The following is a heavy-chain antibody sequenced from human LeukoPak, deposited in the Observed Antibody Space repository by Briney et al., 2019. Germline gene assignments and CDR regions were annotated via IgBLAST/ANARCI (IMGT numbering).Heavy chain of an antibody. V-gene: IGHV3-9*01. CDR2: ISWDSGSI. J-gene: IGHJ4*02. D-gene: IGHD6-19*01. Sequence: GGSLRLSCAASGFTFDDYARRWGRQAPGKGLGGGSGISWDSGSIGYADCVKGRFTISRDNATNYLYLQINSLRADDTALYYSAKDMAGDTKTYFAYWGQGTLVTVSS. CDR3: AKDMAGDTKTYFAY. CDR1: GFTFDDYA.